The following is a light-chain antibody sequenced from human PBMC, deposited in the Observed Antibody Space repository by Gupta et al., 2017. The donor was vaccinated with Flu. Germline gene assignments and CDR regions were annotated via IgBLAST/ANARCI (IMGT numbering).Light chain of an antibody. J-gene: IGKJ4*01. V-gene: IGKV3-15*01. Sequence: EIVMTQSPATLSVSPGERATLSCRASQSVSSNLAWYQQKPGQAPRLLIYDASTRATGNPARFNGRGVWTEFHLPLRKPPAEGFAVYWCPEENNWPPTFGGGTKVEIK. CDR2: DAS. CDR1: QSVSSN. CDR3: PEENNWPPT.